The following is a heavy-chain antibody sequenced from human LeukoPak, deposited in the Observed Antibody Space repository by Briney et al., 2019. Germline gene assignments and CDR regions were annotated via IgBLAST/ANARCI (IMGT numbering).Heavy chain of an antibody. Sequence: GGSMRLACAASGFTVSRNYMSWVRPDPGKGLEWVSVIYSGGSTYYADSVKGRFTISRDNSKNTLYLQMNSLRAEDTAVYYCARVAAAHYGMDVWGQGTTVTVSS. D-gene: IGHD6-13*01. CDR1: GFTVSRNY. J-gene: IGHJ6*02. CDR3: ARVAAAHYGMDV. V-gene: IGHV3-66*01. CDR2: IYSGGST.